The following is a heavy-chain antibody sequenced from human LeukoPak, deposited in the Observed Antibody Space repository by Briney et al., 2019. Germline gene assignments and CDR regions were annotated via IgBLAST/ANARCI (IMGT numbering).Heavy chain of an antibody. V-gene: IGHV4-4*02. CDR3: TGYDIPYTFEF. D-gene: IGHD2-2*01. Sequence: SGTLSLTCAVSGDSISRGTWWTWVRQSPGKGLQWIGDIIHSGNTNYNPSLRSRLTISLDKSRNQFSLKLNSVTAADTAVYYCTGYDIPYTFEFWGQGILVTVSS. J-gene: IGHJ4*02. CDR2: IIHSGNT. CDR1: GDSISRGTW.